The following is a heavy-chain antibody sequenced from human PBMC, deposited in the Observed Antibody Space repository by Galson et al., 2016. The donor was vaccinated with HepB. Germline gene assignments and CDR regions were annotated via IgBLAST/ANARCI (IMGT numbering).Heavy chain of an antibody. V-gene: IGHV3-74*01. D-gene: IGHD2-15*01. J-gene: IGHJ4*02. Sequence: SLRLSCAASGFTFSYAWLNWVRQAPGKGLMWVSRITYDASGTSYADSVKGRFTISRDNAKNTLYLQMNSLRAEDTAVYYCTRGLGYCSGGSCHSLDYWGQGVLVTVSS. CDR3: TRGLGYCSGGSCHSLDY. CDR2: ITYDASGT. CDR1: GFTFSYAW.